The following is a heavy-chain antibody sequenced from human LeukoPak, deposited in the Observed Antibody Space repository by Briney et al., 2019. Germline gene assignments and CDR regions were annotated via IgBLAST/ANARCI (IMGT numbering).Heavy chain of an antibody. CDR1: GGTFSSYA. J-gene: IGHJ4*02. V-gene: IGHV1-69*04. CDR3: ARAEGDYGSHDY. CDR2: IIPILGIA. Sequence: GASVKVSCKASGGTFSSYAISWVRQAPGQGLGWMGRIIPILGIANYAQKFQGRVTITADKSTSTAYMELSSLRSEDTAVYYCARAEGDYGSHDYWGQGTLVTVSS. D-gene: IGHD4-17*01.